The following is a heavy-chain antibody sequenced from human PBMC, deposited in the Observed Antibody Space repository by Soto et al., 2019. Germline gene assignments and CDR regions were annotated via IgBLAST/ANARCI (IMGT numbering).Heavy chain of an antibody. V-gene: IGHV6-1*01. Sequence: QVQLQQSGPGLVKPSQTLSLTCAISGDSVSSNSAVWNWIRQSPSRGLEWLGGTYYRSKWYNDYAVSVKIPSSINPDTSKNQFSLQLNSVTPVDTAVYYCARDPPVYSYGMDVWGQGTTVTVSS. J-gene: IGHJ6*02. CDR2: TYYRSKWYN. CDR1: GDSVSSNSAV. CDR3: ARDPPVYSYGMDV.